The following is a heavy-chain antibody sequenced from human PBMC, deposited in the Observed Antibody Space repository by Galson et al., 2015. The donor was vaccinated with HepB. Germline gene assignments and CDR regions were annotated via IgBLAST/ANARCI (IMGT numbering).Heavy chain of an antibody. J-gene: IGHJ3*02. Sequence: SLRLSCAASGFTFSTYWMSWVRQAPGKGLERVASINPDGSEKYYVDSVRGRFTISRDNARNSLYLEVNSLRAEDTAVYYCTSHRQYALNMWGQGTMVTVSS. CDR2: INPDGSEK. CDR3: TSHRQYALNM. V-gene: IGHV3-7*01. CDR1: GFTFSTYW.